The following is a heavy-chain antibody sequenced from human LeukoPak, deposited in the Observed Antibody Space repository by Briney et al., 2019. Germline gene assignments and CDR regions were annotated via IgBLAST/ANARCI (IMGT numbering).Heavy chain of an antibody. D-gene: IGHD3-10*01. CDR1: GGSFSGYY. CDR2: INHSGST. Sequence: SETLSLTCAVYGGSFSGYYWSWIRQPPGKGLEWIGEINHSGSTNYNPSLKSRVTISVDTSKNQFSLKLSSVTAADTAVYYCARTRRGSYPMDVWGKGTTVTISS. CDR3: ARTRRGSYPMDV. V-gene: IGHV4-34*01. J-gene: IGHJ6*03.